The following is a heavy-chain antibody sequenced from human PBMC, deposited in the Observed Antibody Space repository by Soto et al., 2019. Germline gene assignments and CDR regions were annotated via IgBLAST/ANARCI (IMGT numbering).Heavy chain of an antibody. CDR1: GFTFSSYA. D-gene: IGHD4-17*01. V-gene: IGHV3-23*01. J-gene: IGHJ4*02. CDR3: AKDSGDYGDYADLDY. Sequence: EAQLLESGGGLVQPGGSLRLSCAASGFTFSSYAMSWVRQAPGKGLEWVSAISGSGGSTYYADSVKGRFTISRDNSKNTLYLQMNSLRAEDTAVYYCAKDSGDYGDYADLDYWGQGTLVTVSS. CDR2: ISGSGGST.